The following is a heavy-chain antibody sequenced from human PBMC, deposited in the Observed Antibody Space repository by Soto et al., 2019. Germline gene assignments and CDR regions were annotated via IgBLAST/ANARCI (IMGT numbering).Heavy chain of an antibody. J-gene: IGHJ6*02. Sequence: APVKVSCKASGGTFSSYAISWVRQAPGQGLEWMGGIIPIFGTANYSEKFQGRVTITADESTSTAYMELSSLRSEDTAVYYCARVDIVVGYYYGMDVWGQGTTVTVSS. D-gene: IGHD2-2*03. CDR3: ARVDIVVGYYYGMDV. CDR2: IIPIFGTA. CDR1: GGTFSSYA. V-gene: IGHV1-69*13.